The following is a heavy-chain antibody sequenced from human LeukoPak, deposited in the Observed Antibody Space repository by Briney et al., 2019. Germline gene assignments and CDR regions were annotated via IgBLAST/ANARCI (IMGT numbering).Heavy chain of an antibody. Sequence: GGSLRLSCAASGFSFNAYAMSWVRQAPGKGLDWVPGVSGSGTNTYYADSVKGRFTISRDNSKSTLYLQMDSLRAEDTAVYYCAKVYTSGHIPYFDHWAREPWSLSPQ. CDR3: AKVYTSGHIPYFDH. V-gene: IGHV3-23*01. D-gene: IGHD3-22*01. J-gene: IGHJ4*02. CDR1: GFSFNAYA. CDR2: VSGSGTNT.